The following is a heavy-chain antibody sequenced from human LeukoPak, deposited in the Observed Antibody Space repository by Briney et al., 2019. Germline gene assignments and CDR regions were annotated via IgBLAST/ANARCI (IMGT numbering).Heavy chain of an antibody. CDR2: INHNSGGT. D-gene: IGHD6-13*01. J-gene: IGHJ5*02. Sequence: ASVKVSCKASGYTFTGYYMHWVRQAPGQGLERMEWINHNSGGTNYAQKFQGRVTMTRDTSISTAYMELSRLRSDDTAVYYCARDLVAAAVFDPWGQGTLVTVSS. V-gene: IGHV1-2*02. CDR1: GYTFTGYY. CDR3: ARDLVAAAVFDP.